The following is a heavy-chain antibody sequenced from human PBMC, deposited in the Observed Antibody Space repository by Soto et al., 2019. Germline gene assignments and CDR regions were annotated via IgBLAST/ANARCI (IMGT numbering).Heavy chain of an antibody. D-gene: IGHD3-22*01. CDR2: VYYSEST. J-gene: IGHJ3*02. V-gene: IGHV4-59*01. CDR3: ARARNYYDRSGYDAFDI. Sequence: SETLSLTCSVTGGAISTYYWSWIRQPPGKGLEWIGYVYYSESTQYNPSLKSRVTMSVDTSRNQFSLNLSSVTAADTAVYYCARARNYYDRSGYDAFDIWGQGTMVTVSS. CDR1: GGAISTYY.